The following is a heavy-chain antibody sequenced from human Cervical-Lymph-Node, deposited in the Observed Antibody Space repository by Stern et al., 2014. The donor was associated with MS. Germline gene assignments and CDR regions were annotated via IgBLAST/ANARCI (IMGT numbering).Heavy chain of an antibody. CDR2: IYYRGST. Sequence: VQLVQSGPGLVKPSETLSLTCTVSGGSINTYYWSWIRQPPGQGLEWIGWIYYRGSTNYNPSLKSRVTISMDTSKNQFSLKLTSVTAADPAVYYCARGGGRTYFDYWGQGTLVTVSS. CDR1: GGSINTYY. V-gene: IGHV4-59*01. J-gene: IGHJ4*02. D-gene: IGHD3-16*01. CDR3: ARGGGRTYFDY.